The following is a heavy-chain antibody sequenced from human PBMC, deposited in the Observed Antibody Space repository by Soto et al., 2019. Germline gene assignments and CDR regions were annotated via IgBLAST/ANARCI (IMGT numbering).Heavy chain of an antibody. CDR1: GYDYVTYA. CDR2: ISTLNGNT. Sequence: QAQLVQSGAEVKKPGASVNVSCKASGYDYVTYAITWVRQRPGQGLEWMGWISTLNGNTNYAQNYQGRVPMTTDTATRIVHLELRSLRSNDTAVYYCARRVQVWLPDYYGMDVWGQGTSVTVSS. D-gene: IGHD5-18*01. CDR3: ARRVQVWLPDYYGMDV. J-gene: IGHJ6*02. V-gene: IGHV1-18*01.